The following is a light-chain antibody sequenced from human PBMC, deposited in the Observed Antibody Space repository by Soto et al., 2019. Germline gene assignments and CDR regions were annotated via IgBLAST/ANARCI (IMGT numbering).Light chain of an antibody. CDR2: DHY. V-gene: IGLV1-51*01. CDR3: GTWDSTVSAHV. Sequence: QSVLKKGPAGSAGPGQKVTISCSGSSSIIGNDYVSWYQQLPGTAPKLLIYDHYKRPSGIPDRFSGSKSGTSGTLGITGLQPGDEFDYYCGTWDSTVSAHVSAPVTKVPVL. CDR1: SSIIGNDY. J-gene: IGLJ1*01.